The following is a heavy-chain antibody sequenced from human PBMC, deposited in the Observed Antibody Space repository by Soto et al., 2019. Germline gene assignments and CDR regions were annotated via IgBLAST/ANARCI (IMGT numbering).Heavy chain of an antibody. CDR2: IYYSGST. Sequence: PSETLSLTCTVSGGSISSSSYYWGWIRQPPGKGLEWIGSIYYSGSTYYNPSLKSRVTISVDTSKNQFSLKLSSVTAADTAVYYCARHPVSDFWSGYHPPYYGMDVWGQGTTVTVSS. CDR3: ARHPVSDFWSGYHPPYYGMDV. D-gene: IGHD3-3*01. V-gene: IGHV4-39*01. CDR1: GGSISSSSYY. J-gene: IGHJ6*02.